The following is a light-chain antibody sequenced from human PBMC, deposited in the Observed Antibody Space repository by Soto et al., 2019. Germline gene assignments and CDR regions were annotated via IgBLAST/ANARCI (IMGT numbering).Light chain of an antibody. V-gene: IGKV3-20*01. Sequence: EIVLTQSPGTLSLSPGERATLSCWASQRIAGGYLAWYQHKPGQAPRLLFYGASNRATGIPYRFSGSGSGTDFTLTISRLEPEDFAVYYRHQYVASPRTFGQGTKVEMK. CDR1: QRIAGGY. CDR2: GAS. J-gene: IGKJ1*01. CDR3: HQYVASPRT.